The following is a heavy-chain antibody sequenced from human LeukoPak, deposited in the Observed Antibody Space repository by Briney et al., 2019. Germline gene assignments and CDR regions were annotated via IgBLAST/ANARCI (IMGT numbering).Heavy chain of an antibody. CDR2: INPRGGST. V-gene: IGHV1-46*01. J-gene: IGHJ6*02. CDR1: GYTFTSYY. CDR3: AIGGVEMATIGYYYYGMDV. D-gene: IGHD5-24*01. Sequence: ASVKVSCKASGYTFTSYYMHWVRQAPGQGLEWMGIINPRGGSTSYAQKFQGRVTMTRDTSTSTVYMELSSLRSEDTAVYYCAIGGVEMATIGYYYYGMDVWGQGTTVTVSS.